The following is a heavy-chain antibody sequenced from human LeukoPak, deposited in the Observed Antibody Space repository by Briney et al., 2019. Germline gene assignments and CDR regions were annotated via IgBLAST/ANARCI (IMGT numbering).Heavy chain of an antibody. CDR3: ARLDILTGNYYYFNF. D-gene: IGHD3-9*01. J-gene: IGHJ4*02. CDR1: GFTFSCYW. CDR2: ISGDGGTT. Sequence: GGSLRLSCAASGFTFSCYWMHWVRQAPGMGLVWVSRISGDGGTTSYADSVKGRFTISRDNAKNTLYLQMNSLRAEDTAVYYCARLDILTGNYYYFNFWGQGTLVTVSS. V-gene: IGHV3-74*01.